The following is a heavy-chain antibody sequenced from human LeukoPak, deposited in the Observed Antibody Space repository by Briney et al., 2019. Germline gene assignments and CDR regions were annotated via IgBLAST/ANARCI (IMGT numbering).Heavy chain of an antibody. CDR1: GGSISSGSYY. J-gene: IGHJ4*02. Sequence: SETLSLTCTVSGGSISSGSYYWSWIRQPPGKGLEWIGYIYHSGSTYYNPPLKSRVTISVDRSKNQFSLKLSSVTAADTAVYYCARVGPYSSTWNSYFDYWGQGTLVTVSS. CDR3: ARVGPYSSTWNSYFDY. V-gene: IGHV4-30-2*01. CDR2: IYHSGST. D-gene: IGHD6-13*01.